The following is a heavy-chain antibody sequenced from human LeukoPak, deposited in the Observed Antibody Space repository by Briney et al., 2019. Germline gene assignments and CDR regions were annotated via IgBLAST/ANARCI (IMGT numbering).Heavy chain of an antibody. CDR2: ISWNSGSI. CDR3: AEVDRDSSGWFSGSYAFDI. V-gene: IGHV3-9*01. D-gene: IGHD6-19*01. CDR1: GFTFDDYA. Sequence: GGSLRLSCAASGFTFDDYAMHWVRQAPGKGLEWVSGISWNSGSIGYADSVKGRFTISRDNSKNTLYLQMNSLRAEDTAVYYCAEVDRDSSGWFSGSYAFDIWGQGTMVTVSS. J-gene: IGHJ3*02.